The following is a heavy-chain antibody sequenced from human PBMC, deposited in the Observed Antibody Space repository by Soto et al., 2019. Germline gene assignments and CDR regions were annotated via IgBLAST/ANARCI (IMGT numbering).Heavy chain of an antibody. V-gene: IGHV1-46*01. D-gene: IGHD6-6*01. Sequence: ASLKVSCKASGYTFTSYYMHWVRQAPGQGLEWMGIINPSGGSTSYAQKFQGRVTMTRDTSTSTVYMELSSLRSEDTAVYYCARGRISARTLLASPLWRWGHGTLVTVFS. CDR3: ARGRISARTLLASPLWR. CDR1: GYTFTSYY. J-gene: IGHJ4*01. CDR2: INPSGGST.